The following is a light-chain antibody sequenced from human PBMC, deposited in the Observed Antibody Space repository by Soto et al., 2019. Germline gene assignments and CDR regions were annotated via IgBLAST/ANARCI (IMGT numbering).Light chain of an antibody. CDR3: QQYGSSPRT. V-gene: IGKV3-20*01. CDR2: GAS. Sequence: LTQSPGTLSLSQGERATLSCRASQSVSSSYLAWYQQKPGQAPRLLIYGASSRATGIPDRFSGSGSGTDFTLTISRLEPEDFAVYYCQQYGSSPRTFGQGTKV. CDR1: QSVSSSY. J-gene: IGKJ1*01.